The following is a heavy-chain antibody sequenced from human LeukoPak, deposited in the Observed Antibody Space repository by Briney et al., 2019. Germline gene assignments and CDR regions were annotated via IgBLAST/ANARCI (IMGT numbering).Heavy chain of an antibody. CDR3: ARESHVTREDY. D-gene: IGHD3-10*01. Sequence: ASVKVSCKASGYTCTSYGISWVRQAPGQGLEWMGWISANDGNTDYPQKLQGRVTMTTDTSTSTAYMELRSLRSDDTAVYYCARESHVTREDYWGQGTLVTVSS. J-gene: IGHJ4*02. V-gene: IGHV1-18*01. CDR2: ISANDGNT. CDR1: GYTCTSYG.